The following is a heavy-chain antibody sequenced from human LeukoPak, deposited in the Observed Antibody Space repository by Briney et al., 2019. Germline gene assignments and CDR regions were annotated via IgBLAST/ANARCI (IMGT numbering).Heavy chain of an antibody. V-gene: IGHV4-4*07. D-gene: IGHD7-27*01. CDR3: ARHPTGDAFDI. Sequence: SETLSLTCTVSGGSISSYYWSWIRQTAGRGLEWIGRIYPLRTTNYNPSLKTPVTMSVHTSKHQFSLKLRSVTAADTAVYYCARHPTGDAFDIWGQGTLVTVSS. CDR2: IYPLRTT. CDR1: GGSISSYY. J-gene: IGHJ3*02.